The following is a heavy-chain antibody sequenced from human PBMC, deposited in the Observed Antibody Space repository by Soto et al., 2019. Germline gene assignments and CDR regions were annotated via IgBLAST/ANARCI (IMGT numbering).Heavy chain of an antibody. CDR2: IYYSGST. Sequence: QVQLQESGPGLVKPSQTLSLTCTVSGGSISSGGYYWSWIRQHPGKGLEWIGYIYYSGSTYYNPSLKSRVTISVDASKNQFSLKLSSVTAADTAVYYCARDRNLTSGYDPYYYYGMDVWGQGTTVTVSS. J-gene: IGHJ6*02. D-gene: IGHD5-12*01. CDR3: ARDRNLTSGYDPYYYYGMDV. V-gene: IGHV4-31*03. CDR1: GGSISSGGYY.